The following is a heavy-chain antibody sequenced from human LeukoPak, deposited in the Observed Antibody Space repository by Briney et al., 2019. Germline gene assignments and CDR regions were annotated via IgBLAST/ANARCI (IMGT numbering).Heavy chain of an antibody. V-gene: IGHV3-7*01. CDR1: GFTFSNAW. Sequence: GGSLRLSCAASGFTFSNAWMSWVRQAPGKGLEWVANMNQDGSAKGYVDSVKGRFTISRDNARNSLYLQMSSLRPEDTAVYYCATYTHWVAGDVWGQGTTVTVSS. D-gene: IGHD3-16*01. J-gene: IGHJ6*02. CDR2: MNQDGSAK. CDR3: ATYTHWVAGDV.